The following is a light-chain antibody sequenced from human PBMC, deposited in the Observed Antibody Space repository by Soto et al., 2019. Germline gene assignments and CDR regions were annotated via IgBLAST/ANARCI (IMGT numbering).Light chain of an antibody. V-gene: IGLV2-14*01. CDR3: CLYLGGTSV. J-gene: IGLJ7*01. CDR2: DVY. Sequence: QSALTQPASVSGSPGQSITISCTGTSSDVGGFNYVSWYQQHPGKAPKLLIFDVYSRPSGISNRFSGSKSGNTASLTISGLQAEDEADYYCCLYLGGTSVFGGGTQLTVL. CDR1: SSDVGGFNY.